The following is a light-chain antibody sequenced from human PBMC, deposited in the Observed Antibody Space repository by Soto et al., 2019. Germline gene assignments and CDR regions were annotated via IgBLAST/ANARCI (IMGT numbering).Light chain of an antibody. CDR1: SSDVGSYNL. J-gene: IGLJ2*01. V-gene: IGLV2-23*01. CDR3: CSYAGSSTPHVV. CDR2: EGS. Sequence: QSAPTQPASVSGSPGQSITISCTGTSSDVGSYNLVSWYQQHPGKAPKLMIYEGSKRPSGVSNRFSGSKSGNTASLTISGLQAEDEADYYCCSYAGSSTPHVVFGGGTKVTVL.